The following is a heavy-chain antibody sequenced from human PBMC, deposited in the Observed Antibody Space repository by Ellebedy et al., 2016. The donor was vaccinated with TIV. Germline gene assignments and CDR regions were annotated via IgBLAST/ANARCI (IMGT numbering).Heavy chain of an antibody. V-gene: IGHV1-18*01. CDR2: IYPSSDDT. Sequence: AASVKVSCKASGYTFSSYGINWVRQAPGQGLEWMGWIYPSSDDTYSAQSLQGRLTMTTDTSTTTVYMELRSLRSDDTAVYYCARDYPYYESGNYWGQGTLVTVSS. CDR3: ARDYPYYESGNY. CDR1: GYTFSSYG. D-gene: IGHD3-22*01. J-gene: IGHJ4*02.